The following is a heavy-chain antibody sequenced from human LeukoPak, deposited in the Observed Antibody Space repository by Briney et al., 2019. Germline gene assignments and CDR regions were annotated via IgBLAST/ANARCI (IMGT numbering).Heavy chain of an antibody. D-gene: IGHD3-16*01. V-gene: IGHV3-9*01. CDR3: ARDRVAAYDYYGMDV. CDR1: GFTFDDYA. CDR2: ISWNSGSI. Sequence: PGGSLRLSCAASGFTFDDYAMHWVRHAPGKGLEWVSGISWNSGSIGYADSVKGRFTISRDNAKNSLYLQMNSLRAEDTAVYYCARDRVAAYDYYGMDVWGQGTTVTVSS. J-gene: IGHJ6*02.